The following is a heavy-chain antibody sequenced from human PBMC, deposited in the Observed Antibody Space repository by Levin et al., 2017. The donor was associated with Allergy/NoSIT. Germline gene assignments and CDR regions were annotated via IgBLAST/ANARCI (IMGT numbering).Heavy chain of an antibody. CDR1: GFTFSSYW. D-gene: IGHD6-25*01. CDR2: IKQDGSEK. J-gene: IGHJ4*02. Sequence: PGGSLRLSCVASGFTFSSYWMSWVRQAPGKGLEWVANIKQDGSEKYYVDSVKGRFTISRDNAKNSLFLQMNSLRVEDTAVYYCAREGPRRYFDYWGQGTLVTVSS. CDR3: AREGPRRYFDY. V-gene: IGHV3-7*01.